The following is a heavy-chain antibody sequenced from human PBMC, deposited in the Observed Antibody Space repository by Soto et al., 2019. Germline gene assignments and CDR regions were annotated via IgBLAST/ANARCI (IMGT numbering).Heavy chain of an antibody. V-gene: IGHV3-30*18. D-gene: IGHD6-6*01. Sequence: QVQLVESGGGLVQPGRSLRLSCAASGFTFSFYGMHWVRQAPGKGLEWLAVISYDEKNKFYADSVKGRFTISRDNSKNTLSLQMNSLRTEDTAVYYCAKGGSSYSYPLDDWGQGTLVTVSS. CDR3: AKGGSSYSYPLDD. CDR2: ISYDEKNK. J-gene: IGHJ4*02. CDR1: GFTFSFYG.